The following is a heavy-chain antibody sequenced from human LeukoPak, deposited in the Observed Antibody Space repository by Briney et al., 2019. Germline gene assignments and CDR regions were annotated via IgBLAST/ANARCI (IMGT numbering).Heavy chain of an antibody. CDR1: GFRFNNYA. D-gene: IGHD5-18*01. V-gene: IGHV3-30*04. CDR2: ISMDGIQE. Sequence: GRSLRLSCAASGFRFNNYAMHWVRQPPGTGLEWVAVISMDGIQEYYADSVKGRFSISRDNSKNTLYLQMNSLRSEDTAVYYCAREVYSYALDALDLWGQGTMITVSS. CDR3: AREVYSYALDALDL. J-gene: IGHJ3*01.